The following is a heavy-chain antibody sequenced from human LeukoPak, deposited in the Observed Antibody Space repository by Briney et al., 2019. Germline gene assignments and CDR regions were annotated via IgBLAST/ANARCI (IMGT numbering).Heavy chain of an antibody. Sequence: PGGSLRLSCAASGFTFSSNGMSWVRQAPRKGLGWVSAISVIDGSTYYADSVKGRFTISRDNSKNTLYLQLNSVRAEDTAVYYCAHGLSIAAAGGFDYWGQGTLVTVSS. CDR1: GFTFSSNG. CDR3: AHGLSIAAAGGFDY. CDR2: ISVIDGST. V-gene: IGHV3-23*01. J-gene: IGHJ4*02. D-gene: IGHD6-13*01.